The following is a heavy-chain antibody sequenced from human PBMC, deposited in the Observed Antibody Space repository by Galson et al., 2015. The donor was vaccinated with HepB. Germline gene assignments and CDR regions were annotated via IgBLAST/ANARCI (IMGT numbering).Heavy chain of an antibody. D-gene: IGHD5-12*01. CDR1: GFTFSSYA. V-gene: IGHV3-30*04. CDR3: ARGPDIAGAFDI. J-gene: IGHJ3*02. CDR2: ISYDGSNK. Sequence: SLRLSCAASGFTFSSYAMHWVRQAPGKGLEWVAVISYDGSNKYYADSVKGRFTISRDNSKNTLYLQMNSLRAEDTAVYYCARGPDIAGAFDIWGQGTMVTVSS.